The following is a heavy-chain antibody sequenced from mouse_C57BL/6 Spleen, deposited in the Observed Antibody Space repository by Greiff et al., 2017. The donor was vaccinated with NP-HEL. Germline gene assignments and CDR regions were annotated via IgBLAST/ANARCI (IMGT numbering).Heavy chain of an antibody. Sequence: VQLQQSGPELVKPGASVKISCKASGYAFSSSWMNWVKQRPGKGLEWIGRIYPGDGDTNYTGKIKGKAILTADKSSSTTYMQLSSLTSEDSAVYFCARSGITTVDHWGQGTSVTVSS. CDR1: GYAFSSSW. CDR2: IYPGDGDT. J-gene: IGHJ4*01. CDR3: ARSGITTVDH. D-gene: IGHD1-1*01. V-gene: IGHV1-82*01.